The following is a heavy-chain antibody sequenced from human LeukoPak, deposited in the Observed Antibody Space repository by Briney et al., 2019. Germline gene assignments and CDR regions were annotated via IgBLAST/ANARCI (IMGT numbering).Heavy chain of an antibody. J-gene: IGHJ4*02. Sequence: ASVKVSCKVSGKTLSDLSIHWLRQPPGKGLEWLGGSDPEDGERIYAQMFQGRVTMTEDTSIDTAYMELSSLRSEDTAVYYCVTGFTTMAVDYFDYWGQGTLVTVSP. CDR1: GKTLSDLS. CDR2: SDPEDGER. CDR3: VTGFTTMAVDYFDY. V-gene: IGHV1-24*01. D-gene: IGHD5-18*01.